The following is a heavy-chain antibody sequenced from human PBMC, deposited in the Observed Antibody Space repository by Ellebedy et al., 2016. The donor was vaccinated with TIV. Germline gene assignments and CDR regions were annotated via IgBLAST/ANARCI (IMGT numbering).Heavy chain of an antibody. D-gene: IGHD1-14*01. CDR3: ARKTGGGGNYGDNWFDP. J-gene: IGHJ5*02. CDR2: IYKDGGT. Sequence: PGGSLSLSCAASGFTVNSYFMSWVRQAPGKGLEWVSIIYKDGGTNYTDSALGRFTISRDNSENTLYLQMDSLTAEDTAVYDCARKTGGGGNYGDNWFDPWGQGTLVTVSS. CDR1: GFTVNSYF. V-gene: IGHV3-66*01.